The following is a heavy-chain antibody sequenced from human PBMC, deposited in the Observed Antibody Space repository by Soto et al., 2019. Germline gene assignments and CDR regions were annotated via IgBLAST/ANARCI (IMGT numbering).Heavy chain of an antibody. J-gene: IGHJ4*02. D-gene: IGHD6-6*01. Sequence: GGSLRLSCAASGFSFSTYAMHWVRQAPGKGLEWVALISDDGTNKNFAGSVKGRFTVSRDNSQRTLYLQMDSLRPDDTAVYYCATDSAARYFFDHWGQGTLVTVSS. CDR3: ATDSAARYFFDH. CDR2: ISDDGTNK. V-gene: IGHV3-30-3*01. CDR1: GFSFSTYA.